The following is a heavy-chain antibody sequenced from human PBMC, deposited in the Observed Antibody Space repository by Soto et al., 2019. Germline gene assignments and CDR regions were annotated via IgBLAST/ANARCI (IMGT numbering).Heavy chain of an antibody. CDR3: ARDRRVGSNDNLGFDY. CDR2: ISFDGNNK. V-gene: IGHV3-30-3*01. Sequence: QVQLVESGGGVVQPERSLRLSCAASGFTFNNYAIHWVRQAPAKGLEWVAVISFDGNNKYYADSVKGRFTISRDDSKNTLYLQMNSLRAEDTAVYYCARDRRVGSNDNLGFDYWGQGVLVTVSS. J-gene: IGHJ4*02. D-gene: IGHD3-10*01. CDR1: GFTFNNYA.